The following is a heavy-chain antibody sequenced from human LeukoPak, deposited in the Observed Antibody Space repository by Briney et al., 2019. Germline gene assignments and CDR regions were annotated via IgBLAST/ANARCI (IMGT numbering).Heavy chain of an antibody. CDR2: IYYSGNT. Sequence: SETLSLTCTVSGGSISNYYCSWIRQPPGKGLEWIGYIYYSGNTNYNPSLKGRATISIDTSKNQFSLKLRSVTAADTAVYHCARPYGSGNFWFDAWGQGTLHTVSS. J-gene: IGHJ5*02. CDR1: GGSISNYY. V-gene: IGHV4-59*08. CDR3: ARPYGSGNFWFDA. D-gene: IGHD3-10*01.